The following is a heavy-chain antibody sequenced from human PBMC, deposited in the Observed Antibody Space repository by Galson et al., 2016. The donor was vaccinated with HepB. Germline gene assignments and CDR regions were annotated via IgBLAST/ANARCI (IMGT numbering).Heavy chain of an antibody. J-gene: IGHJ4*01. D-gene: IGHD3-22*01. CDR1: GFTFSNYA. Sequence: SLRLSCAASGFTFSNYAMNWIRQAPGKGLEWVSAISHEAITTLYADSVKGRFTISRDNSQNTVFLQINSLRAEDTAVYFCAKWTDHYEDLGQGTLVTVSS. CDR3: AKWTDHYED. CDR2: ISHEAITT. V-gene: IGHV3-23*01.